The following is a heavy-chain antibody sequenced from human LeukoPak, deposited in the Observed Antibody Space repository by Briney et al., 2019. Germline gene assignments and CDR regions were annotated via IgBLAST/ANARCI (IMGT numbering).Heavy chain of an antibody. V-gene: IGHV1-69*06. Sequence: SVKVSCKASGGTFSSYAISWVRQAPGQGLEWMGRTIPIFGTANYAQKFQGRVTITADKSTSTAYMELSSLRSEDTAVYYCARDQAYCGGDCFPTGFDPWGQGTLVTVSS. CDR2: TIPIFGTA. CDR1: GGTFSSYA. CDR3: ARDQAYCGGDCFPTGFDP. D-gene: IGHD2-21*02. J-gene: IGHJ5*02.